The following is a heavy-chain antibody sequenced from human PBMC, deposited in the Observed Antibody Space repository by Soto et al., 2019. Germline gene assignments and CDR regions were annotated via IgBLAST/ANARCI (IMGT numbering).Heavy chain of an antibody. CDR3: ARRLYYDSSGFEGGGMDV. Sequence: QLQLQESGPGLVKPSETLSLTCTVSGGSISSSSYYWGWIRQPPGKGLEWSGSIYYSGSTYYNPSLQSRVTTSVDTSKNQFSLKLSSVTAADTAVYYCARRLYYDSSGFEGGGMDVWGQGTTVTVSS. CDR2: IYYSGST. J-gene: IGHJ6*02. V-gene: IGHV4-39*01. CDR1: GGSISSSSYY. D-gene: IGHD3-22*01.